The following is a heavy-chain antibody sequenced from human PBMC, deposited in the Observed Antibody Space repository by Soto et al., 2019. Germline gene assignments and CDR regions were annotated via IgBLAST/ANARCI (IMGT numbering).Heavy chain of an antibody. CDR1: GGTFSSYA. Sequence: SVKVSCKASGGTFSSYAISWVRQAPGQGLEWMGGIIPIFGTANYAQKFQGRVTITADESTSTAYMELSSLRSEDTAVYYCASGAYYGFWSGYQNWFDPWGQGTLVTVSS. V-gene: IGHV1-69*13. D-gene: IGHD3-3*01. J-gene: IGHJ5*02. CDR3: ASGAYYGFWSGYQNWFDP. CDR2: IIPIFGTA.